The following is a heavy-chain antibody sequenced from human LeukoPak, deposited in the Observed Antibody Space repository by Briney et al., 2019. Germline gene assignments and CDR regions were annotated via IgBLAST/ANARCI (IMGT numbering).Heavy chain of an antibody. D-gene: IGHD4-17*01. Sequence: GGSLRLSCAASGFTFSNYAMSWVRQAPGKGLEWVSGLSGSGGSTYYADSVKGRFTISRDNSKNTLYLQMNSLRAEDTAVYYCAKTTVTIQPYYFDYWGQGTLVTVSS. CDR3: AKTTVTIQPYYFDY. V-gene: IGHV3-23*01. CDR2: LSGSGGST. CDR1: GFTFSNYA. J-gene: IGHJ4*02.